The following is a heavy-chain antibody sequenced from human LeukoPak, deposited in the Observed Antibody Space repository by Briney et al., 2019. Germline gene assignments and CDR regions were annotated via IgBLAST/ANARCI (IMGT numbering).Heavy chain of an antibody. V-gene: IGHV4-39*01. CDR3: ARHLVAAYHGRNDWDY. Sequence: SETLSLTCTVSGGSISSSSYYWGWIRQPPGKGLEWIGSIYYSGSTYYNPSLKSRVTISVDTSNNQFSLKVRSVTAADTAVYYCARHLVAAYHGRNDWDYWGQGTLVTVSS. CDR1: GGSISSSSYY. CDR2: IYYSGST. D-gene: IGHD2-15*01. J-gene: IGHJ4*02.